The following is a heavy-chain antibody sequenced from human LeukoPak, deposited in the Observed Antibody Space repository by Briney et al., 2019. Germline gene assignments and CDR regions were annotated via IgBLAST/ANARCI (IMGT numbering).Heavy chain of an antibody. V-gene: IGHV1-18*01. J-gene: IGHJ5*02. D-gene: IGHD5-12*01. CDR1: GYKFTSYG. Sequence: GASVKVSCKASGYKFTSYGISWVRQAPGQGLDWMGWISAYSGNTNYAHNLQGRVTMTTDTSTSTAYMELRSLRSDDTAVYYCARGATENWFDPWGQGTLVTVSS. CDR3: ARGATENWFDP. CDR2: ISAYSGNT.